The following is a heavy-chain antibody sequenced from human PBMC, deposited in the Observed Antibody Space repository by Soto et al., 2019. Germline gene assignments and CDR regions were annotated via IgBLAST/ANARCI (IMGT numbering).Heavy chain of an antibody. CDR3: AREVVATIGRDAFDI. V-gene: IGHV4-59*01. J-gene: IGHJ3*02. CDR1: GGSISSYY. Sequence: SETLSLTCTVSGGSISSYYWSWIRQPPGKGLEWIGYIYYSGSTNYNPSLKSRVTISVDTSKNQFSLKLSSVTAADTAVYYCAREVVATIGRDAFDIWGQGTMVTVS. D-gene: IGHD5-12*01. CDR2: IYYSGST.